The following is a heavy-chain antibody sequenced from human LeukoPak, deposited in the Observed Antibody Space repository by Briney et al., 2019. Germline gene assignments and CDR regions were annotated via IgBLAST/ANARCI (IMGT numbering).Heavy chain of an antibody. CDR3: AKAPYSSGWASYFDY. D-gene: IGHD6-19*01. CDR2: ISGSGGST. Sequence: PGGSLRLSCAASGFTFSSYAMSWVRQAPGKGLEWVSAISGSGGSTNYADSVKGRFTISRDNSKNTLYPRMNSLRAEDTAVYYCAKAPYSSGWASYFDYWGQGTLVTVSS. V-gene: IGHV3-23*01. J-gene: IGHJ4*02. CDR1: GFTFSSYA.